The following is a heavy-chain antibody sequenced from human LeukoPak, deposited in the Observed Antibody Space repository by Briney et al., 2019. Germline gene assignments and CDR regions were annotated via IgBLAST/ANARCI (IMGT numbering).Heavy chain of an antibody. CDR3: AKKGGIFFYAFDI. Sequence: GGSLRLSCAASGFTFSSYEMNWVRQAPGKGLEWVSYISSSGSTIYYADSVKGRFTISRDNSKNTLHLQMNSLRAEDTALYYCAKKGGIFFYAFDIWGQGTMVTVSS. D-gene: IGHD2/OR15-2a*01. V-gene: IGHV3-48*03. CDR1: GFTFSSYE. J-gene: IGHJ3*02. CDR2: ISSSGSTI.